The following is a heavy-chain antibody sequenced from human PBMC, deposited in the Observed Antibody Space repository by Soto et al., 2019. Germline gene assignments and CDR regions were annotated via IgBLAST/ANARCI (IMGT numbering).Heavy chain of an antibody. D-gene: IGHD2-21*02. CDR1: GFTFSSYA. V-gene: IGHV3-30-3*01. CDR2: ISYDGSNK. CDR3: ARDRCGGDCNNYYYYYGTDV. J-gene: IGHJ6*02. Sequence: GGSLRLSCAASGFTFSSYAMHWVRQAPGKGLEWVAVISYDGSNKYYADSVKGRFTISRDNSKNTLYLQMNSLRAEDTAVYYCARDRCGGDCNNYYYYYGTDVWGQGTTVTVSS.